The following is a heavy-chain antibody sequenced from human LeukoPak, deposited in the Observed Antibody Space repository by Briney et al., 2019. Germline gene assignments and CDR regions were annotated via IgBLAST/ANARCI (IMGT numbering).Heavy chain of an antibody. J-gene: IGHJ4*02. Sequence: GGSLRLSCEASGFTFSAYNMHWVRQAPGKGLEWVSSISPSSNYIKYGDSLKGRITISRDNAKNSLYLQIKNLEAEDADVYSSARVDPVVAETYFYDRGKLILVSVSS. D-gene: IGHD2-15*01. CDR1: GFTFSAYN. CDR3: ARVDPVVAETYFYD. CDR2: ISPSSNYI. V-gene: IGHV3-21*01.